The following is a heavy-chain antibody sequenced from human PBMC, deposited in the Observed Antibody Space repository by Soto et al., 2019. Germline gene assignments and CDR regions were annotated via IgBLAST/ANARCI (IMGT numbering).Heavy chain of an antibody. Sequence: QVQLVQSGAEVKKPGSSVKVSCKASGGTLSSYAISWVRQAPGQGLEWMGGIIPIFGTANYAQKFQGRVTITADESTSTAYMELSSLRSEDTAVYYCARSMIVVVIGAYYYYGMDVWGQGTTVTVSS. CDR1: GGTLSSYA. D-gene: IGHD3-22*01. CDR3: ARSMIVVVIGAYYYYGMDV. V-gene: IGHV1-69*01. CDR2: IIPIFGTA. J-gene: IGHJ6*02.